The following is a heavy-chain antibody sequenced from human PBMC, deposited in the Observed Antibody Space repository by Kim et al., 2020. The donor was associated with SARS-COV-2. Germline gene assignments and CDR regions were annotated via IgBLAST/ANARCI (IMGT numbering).Heavy chain of an antibody. Sequence: ASVKVSCKASGYTFTSYYMHWVRQAPGQGLEWMGIINPSGGSTSYAQKFQGRVTMTRDTSTSTVYMELSSLRSEDTAVYYCARDVDILTGYYLGCGYWGQGTLVTVSS. J-gene: IGHJ4*02. CDR2: INPSGGST. D-gene: IGHD3-9*01. CDR3: ARDVDILTGYYLGCGY. V-gene: IGHV1-46*01. CDR1: GYTFTSYY.